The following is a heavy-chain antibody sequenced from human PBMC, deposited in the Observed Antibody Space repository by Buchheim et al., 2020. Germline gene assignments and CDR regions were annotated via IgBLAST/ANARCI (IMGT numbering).Heavy chain of an antibody. CDR2: IGSNYAT. CDR1: GLSFSGST. CDR3: RLLVPTVDF. D-gene: IGHD2-8*02. Sequence: EVQLVESGGGLVQPGGSLKLSCAASGLSFSGSTVQWVRQASEKGLEWLGRIGSNYATSYGASVRGRFALSRDDSKNTAYLHMSSLTAEDTAVYYCRLLVPTVDFWGQG. J-gene: IGHJ4*02. V-gene: IGHV3-73*01.